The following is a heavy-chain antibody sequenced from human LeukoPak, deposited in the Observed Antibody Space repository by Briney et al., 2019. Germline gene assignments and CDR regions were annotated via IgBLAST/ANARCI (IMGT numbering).Heavy chain of an antibody. D-gene: IGHD3-3*01. V-gene: IGHV4-4*07. CDR3: AREKKGLLRFLELSRRSLGFDY. CDR1: GGSISSYY. Sequence: AETLSLTCTVSGGSISSYYWSWIRQPAGKGLEWIGRIYTSGSTNYNPSLKRRVTMSVATSKNQFSLKLSSVTAADTAVYYCAREKKGLLRFLELSRRSLGFDYWGQGTLVTVSS. J-gene: IGHJ4*02. CDR2: IYTSGST.